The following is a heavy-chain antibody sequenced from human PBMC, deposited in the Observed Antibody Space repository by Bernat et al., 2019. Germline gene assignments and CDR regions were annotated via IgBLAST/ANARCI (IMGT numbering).Heavy chain of an antibody. V-gene: IGHV4-30-4*01. Sequence: QVQLQESGPGLVKPSQTLSLTCTVSGGSISSGDYYWSWIRQPPGKGLEWIGYIYYSGSTYYNPSLKSRVTISVDTSKNQFSLKLSSVTAADTAVYYCARDRGSGYDFGGPAHYGMDVWGQGTTVTVSS. CDR1: GGSISSGDYY. CDR2: IYYSGST. D-gene: IGHD5-12*01. J-gene: IGHJ6*02. CDR3: ARDRGSGYDFGGPAHYGMDV.